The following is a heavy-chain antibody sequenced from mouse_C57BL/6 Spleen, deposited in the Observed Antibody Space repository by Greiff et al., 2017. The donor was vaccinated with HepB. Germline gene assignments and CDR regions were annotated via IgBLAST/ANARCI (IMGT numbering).Heavy chain of an antibody. CDR2: IYPGDGDT. Sequence: QVQLQQSGAELVKPGASVKISCKASGYAFSSYWMNWVKQRPGKGLEWIGQIYPGDGDTNYNGKFKGKATLTADKSSSTAYMQLSSLTSEDSAVYFCARWDTTVVAKGYYFDYWGQGTTLTVSS. D-gene: IGHD1-1*01. J-gene: IGHJ2*01. CDR1: GYAFSSYW. CDR3: ARWDTTVVAKGYYFDY. V-gene: IGHV1-80*01.